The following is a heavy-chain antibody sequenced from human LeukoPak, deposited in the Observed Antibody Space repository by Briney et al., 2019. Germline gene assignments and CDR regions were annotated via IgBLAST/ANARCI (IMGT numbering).Heavy chain of an antibody. CDR3: ARDTQYYYYTMDV. D-gene: IGHD2/OR15-2a*01. Sequence: GGSLRLSCAASGFTFSIYAMHWVRQAPGKGLEWVAVISYDGSNKYYADSVKGRFSISRVNSKNTLYLQMNSLRAEDTAVYYCARDTQYYYYTMDVWGQGTTVTVSS. CDR2: ISYDGSNK. J-gene: IGHJ6*02. V-gene: IGHV3-30-3*01. CDR1: GFTFSIYA.